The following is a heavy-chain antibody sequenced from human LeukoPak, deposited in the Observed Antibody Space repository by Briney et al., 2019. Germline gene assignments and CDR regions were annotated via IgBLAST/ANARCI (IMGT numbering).Heavy chain of an antibody. Sequence: GGSLRLSCAASGFTFSSYSMNWVRQAPGKGLEWVSSISSSSSYIYYADSVKGRFTISRDNAKNSRYLQMNSLRAEDMALYYCAKGRDPYYHDSSGYYDTIFDYWGQGTLVTVSS. J-gene: IGHJ4*02. CDR2: ISSSSSYI. CDR1: GFTFSSYS. CDR3: AKGRDPYYHDSSGYYDTIFDY. D-gene: IGHD3-22*01. V-gene: IGHV3-21*04.